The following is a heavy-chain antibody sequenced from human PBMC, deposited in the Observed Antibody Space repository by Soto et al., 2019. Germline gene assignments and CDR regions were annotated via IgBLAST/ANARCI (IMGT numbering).Heavy chain of an antibody. CDR1: GGSISSGGYS. Sequence: QLQLQESGSGLVKPSQTLSLTCAVSGGSISSGGYSWSWIRQPPGKGLEWIGYIYHSGSTYYNPSLKSRVTISVDRSKNQFSLKLSSVTAADTAVYYCASATPYDSSGYYFGWFGPWGQGTLVTVSS. D-gene: IGHD3-22*01. CDR2: IYHSGST. CDR3: ASATPYDSSGYYFGWFGP. J-gene: IGHJ5*02. V-gene: IGHV4-30-2*01.